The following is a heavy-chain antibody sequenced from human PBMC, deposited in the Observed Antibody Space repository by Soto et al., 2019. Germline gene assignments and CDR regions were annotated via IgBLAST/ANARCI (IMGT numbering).Heavy chain of an antibody. D-gene: IGHD6-6*01. CDR1: EYTFTGYY. CDR2: INPNNGDT. Sequence: ASVKVSCKASEYTFTGYYMHWVRQAPGQGLEWMGWINPNNGDTKYAQKFQDWVSMTRDTSVSTAYMELSRLTSDDTAVYYCAREWSSSSSRAHFYYMDVWGNGTTVTVSS. J-gene: IGHJ6*03. CDR3: AREWSSSSSRAHFYYMDV. V-gene: IGHV1-2*04.